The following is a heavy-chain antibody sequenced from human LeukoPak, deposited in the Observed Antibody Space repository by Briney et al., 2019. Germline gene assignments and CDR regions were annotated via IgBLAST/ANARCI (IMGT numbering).Heavy chain of an antibody. V-gene: IGHV4-34*01. CDR3: ARDHAPIDY. D-gene: IGHD2-8*01. J-gene: IGHJ4*02. CDR1: GVSFSGYY. Sequence: PSETLSLTCAVYGVSFSGYYWSWIRQPPGKGLEWIGEINHSGSTYYNPSLKSRVTISVDRSKNQFSLKLSSVTAADTAVYYCARDHAPIDYWGQGTLVTVSS. CDR2: INHSGST.